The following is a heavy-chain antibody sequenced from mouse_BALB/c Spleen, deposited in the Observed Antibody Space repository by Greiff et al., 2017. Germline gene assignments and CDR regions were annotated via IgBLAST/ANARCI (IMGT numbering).Heavy chain of an antibody. CDR2: ISYDGSN. V-gene: IGHV3-6*02. CDR1: GYSITSGSY. Sequence: EVKLMESGPGLVKPSQSLSLTCSVTGYSITSGSYWNWIRQSPGNKLEWMCYISYDGSNNYNPSLKNRISITRDTSKNQLFLKLNSVTTEDTATYYCAREYGYDVPHAMDYWGQGTSVTVSS. J-gene: IGHJ4*01. CDR3: AREYGYDVPHAMDY. D-gene: IGHD2-2*01.